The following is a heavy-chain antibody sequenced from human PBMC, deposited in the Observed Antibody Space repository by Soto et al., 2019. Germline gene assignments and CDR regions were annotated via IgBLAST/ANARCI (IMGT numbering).Heavy chain of an antibody. CDR1: GFTFSSYG. J-gene: IGHJ4*02. CDR3: AKDFRYCSGGSCYYPFDY. D-gene: IGHD2-15*01. Sequence: QVQLVESGGGVVQPGRSLRLSCAASGFTFSSYGMHWVRQAPGKWLEWVAVISYDGSNQYYADSVKGRFTISRDNSKNTLYLPMNSLRAEDTAVYYCAKDFRYCSGGSCYYPFDYWGQGTLVTVSS. V-gene: IGHV3-30*18. CDR2: ISYDGSNQ.